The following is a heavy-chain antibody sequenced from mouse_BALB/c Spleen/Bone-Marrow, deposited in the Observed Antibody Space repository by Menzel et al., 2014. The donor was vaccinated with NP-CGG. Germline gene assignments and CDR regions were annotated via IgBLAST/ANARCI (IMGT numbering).Heavy chain of an antibody. CDR2: IDPANGNT. V-gene: IGHV14-3*02. J-gene: IGHJ2*01. Sequence: VHVKQSGAELVKPGASVKLSCTASGFSIKDTYMHWVKQRPEQGLEWIGRIDPANGNTKYDPKFQGKASITADTSSNTAYLQLSSLTSEDTAVYYCASYVYGYYFDYWGQGTTLTVSS. D-gene: IGHD2-2*01. CDR3: ASYVYGYYFDY. CDR1: GFSIKDTY.